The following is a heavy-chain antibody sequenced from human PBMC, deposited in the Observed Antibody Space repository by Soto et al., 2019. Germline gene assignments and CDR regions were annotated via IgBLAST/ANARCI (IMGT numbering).Heavy chain of an antibody. CDR2: TYYRSKWYN. V-gene: IGHV6-1*01. CDR3: ARDYDFWSGYFQAGNYFDP. CDR1: GDSVSSNSAA. Sequence: PSQTLSLTCAISGDSVSSNSAAWNWIRQSPSRGLEWLGRTYYRSKWYNDYAVSVKSRITINPDTSKNQFSLQLNSVTPEDTAVYYCARDYDFWSGYFQAGNYFDPWGQGTLGTVSS. D-gene: IGHD3-3*01. J-gene: IGHJ4*02.